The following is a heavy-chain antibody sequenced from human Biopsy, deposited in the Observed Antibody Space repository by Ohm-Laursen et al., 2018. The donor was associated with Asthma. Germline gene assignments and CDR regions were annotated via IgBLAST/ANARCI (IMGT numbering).Heavy chain of an antibody. CDR1: GGSMSSSSYY. V-gene: IGHV4-39*01. CDR3: ARHWDWGSFFDY. J-gene: IGHJ4*02. D-gene: IGHD7-27*01. Sequence: SDTLSLTCIASGGSMSSSSYYWGWIRQPPGKGLEWMGSISYTGSAYHNPSLKSRVTISVDTSKNHFSLKLSSVTAADTAVYYCARHWDWGSFFDYWGQGTPVTVSS. CDR2: ISYTGSA.